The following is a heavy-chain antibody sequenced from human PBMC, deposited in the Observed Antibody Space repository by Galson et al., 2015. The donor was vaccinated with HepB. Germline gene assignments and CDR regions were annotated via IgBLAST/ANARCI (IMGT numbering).Heavy chain of an antibody. D-gene: IGHD3-22*01. V-gene: IGHV3-33*01. CDR2: MWDDGSNM. CDR3: ARDPALSGYSPDS. CDR1: GFTFSHVA. J-gene: IGHJ4*02. Sequence: SLRLSCAASGFTFSHVAMHWVRQAPGKGLEWVAFMWDDGSNMDYADSVKGRVTISRDNSTNTLHLQMNSLRVEDTAVYFCARDPALSGYSPDSWGQGTLVVVSS.